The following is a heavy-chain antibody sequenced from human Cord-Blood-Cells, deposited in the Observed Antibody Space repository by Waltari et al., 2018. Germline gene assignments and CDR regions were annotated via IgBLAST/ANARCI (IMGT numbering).Heavy chain of an antibody. CDR1: GYTFTGYY. J-gene: IGHJ4*02. V-gene: IGHV1-2*02. CDR2: INPNSGGT. D-gene: IGHD3-3*01. CDR3: ARGGDTIFGVVIIPHFDY. Sequence: QVQLVQSGAEVKKPGASVKVSCKASGYTFTGYYMHWVRQAPGQGLEGMGWINPNSGGTNDAQKFTGRVTRTRDTSISTAYMELSRLRSDDTAVYYCARGGDTIFGVVIIPHFDYWGQGTLVTVSS.